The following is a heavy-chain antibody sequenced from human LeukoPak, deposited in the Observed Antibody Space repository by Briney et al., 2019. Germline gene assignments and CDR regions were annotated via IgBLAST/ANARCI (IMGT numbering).Heavy chain of an antibody. CDR2: MNPNSGNT. CDR3: AREGLEYSSSWYPYMDV. V-gene: IGHV1-8*01. J-gene: IGHJ6*03. D-gene: IGHD6-13*01. CDR1: GYTFTGYD. Sequence: ASVKVSCKASGYTFTGYDINWVRQATGQGLEWMGWMNPNSGNTGYAQKFQGRVTMTRNTSISTAYMELSSLRSEDTAVYYCAREGLEYSSSWYPYMDVWGKGTTVTVSS.